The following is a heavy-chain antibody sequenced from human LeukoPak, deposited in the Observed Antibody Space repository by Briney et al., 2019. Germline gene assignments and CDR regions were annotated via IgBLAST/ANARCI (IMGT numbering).Heavy chain of an antibody. Sequence: GASVKVSCKASGYTFTGYYMHWVRQAPGQGLEWMGWINPNSGGTNYAQKFQGRVTMTRDTSISTAYMELSRLRSDDTAVYYCARGVQMSGSLGDAFDIWGQGTMVTVSS. CDR2: INPNSGGT. CDR3: ARGVQMSGSLGDAFDI. D-gene: IGHD1-26*01. V-gene: IGHV1-2*02. J-gene: IGHJ3*02. CDR1: GYTFTGYY.